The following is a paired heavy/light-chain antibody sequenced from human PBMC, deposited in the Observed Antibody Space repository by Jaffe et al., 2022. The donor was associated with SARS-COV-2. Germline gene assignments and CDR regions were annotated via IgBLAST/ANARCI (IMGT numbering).Heavy chain of an antibody. D-gene: IGHD2-15*01. Sequence: QVQLQESGPGLVKPSETLSLTCDVSGYSISSGYFWSWVRQPPGKGLEWIATIYHSGTTYYNPSLKSRVSISVDASKNQFSVRLTSVTAADTAIYYCARYCAGRTCPGNYFFDYWGLGTLVIVSS. J-gene: IGHJ4*02. CDR2: IYHSGTT. CDR3: ARYCAGRTCPGNYFFDY. CDR1: GYSISSGYF. V-gene: IGHV4-38-2*01.
Light chain of an antibody. J-gene: IGLJ1*01. Sequence: QSALTQPPSASGSPGQSVTISCTGTSSDVGAYNYVSWYQLHPGKAPKLMIYDVSKRPSGVPDRFSGSKSGNTASLTVSGLQAEDEADYYCSSFATTTYVFGTGTKVTVL. CDR1: SSDVGAYNY. CDR3: SSFATTTYV. V-gene: IGLV2-8*01. CDR2: DVS.